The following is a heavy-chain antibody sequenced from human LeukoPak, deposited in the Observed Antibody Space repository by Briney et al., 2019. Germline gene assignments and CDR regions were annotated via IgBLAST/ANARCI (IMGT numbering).Heavy chain of an antibody. J-gene: IGHJ4*02. D-gene: IGHD2-15*01. CDR3: ARDRGGSYSAIDY. Sequence: GSLRLSCAASGFKFDDYGMSWVRQAPGKGLEWVCDINWNGAWTGYADSVKGRFTISRDNAEKSLYLQMNSLRAEDTAVYYCARDRGGSYSAIDYWGQGTLVTVSS. CDR2: INWNGAWT. V-gene: IGHV3-20*04. CDR1: GFKFDDYG.